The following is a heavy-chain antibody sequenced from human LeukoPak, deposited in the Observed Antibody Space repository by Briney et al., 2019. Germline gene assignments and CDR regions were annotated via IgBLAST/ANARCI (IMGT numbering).Heavy chain of an antibody. CDR1: GFSLSASGVG. J-gene: IGHJ4*02. V-gene: IGHV2-5*01. CDR2: IYWHGDQ. CDR3: VHQHNLAAADT. D-gene: IGHD6-13*01. Sequence: SGPTLVNPTQTLTLTCTFSGFSLSASGVGVGWIRQPPGKALEWLALIYWHGDQRYSPSLRTRLTIAKDTSKSQVVLTLTNVAPVDTATYYCVHQHNLAAADTWGQGILVTVSS.